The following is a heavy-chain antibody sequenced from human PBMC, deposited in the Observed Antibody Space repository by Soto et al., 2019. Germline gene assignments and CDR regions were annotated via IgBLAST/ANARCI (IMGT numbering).Heavy chain of an antibody. Sequence: QVQLVQSGAEVKKPGASVKVSCKASGYTFTSYAMHWVRQAPGQRLEWMGWINAGNGNTKYSQKFQGRVTITRDTSASTAYMELSSLRSEDTAVYYCARDRKYYGSGTFDPWGQGTLVTVSS. J-gene: IGHJ5*02. CDR1: GYTFTSYA. CDR3: ARDRKYYGSGTFDP. D-gene: IGHD3-10*01. V-gene: IGHV1-3*01. CDR2: INAGNGNT.